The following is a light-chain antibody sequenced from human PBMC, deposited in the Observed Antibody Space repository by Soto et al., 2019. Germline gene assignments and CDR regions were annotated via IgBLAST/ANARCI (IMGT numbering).Light chain of an antibody. J-gene: IGLJ1*01. CDR3: SSYTSSLYG. Sequence: QSALTQPASVSGSPGQSITISCTGTSSDVGGYNYVSWYQQHPGKAPKLMIYDVSNRPSGVSNRFSGSKSGNKASLTISGLQAEYEADYYCSSYTSSLYGFGTGTKRTVL. CDR1: SSDVGGYNY. V-gene: IGLV2-14*01. CDR2: DVS.